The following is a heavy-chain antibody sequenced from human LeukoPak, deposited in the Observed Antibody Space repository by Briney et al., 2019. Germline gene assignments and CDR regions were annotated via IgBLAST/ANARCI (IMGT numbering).Heavy chain of an antibody. CDR2: INHSGST. Sequence: SETLSLTCAVYGGSFSGYYWSWIRQPPGKGLEWIGEINHSGSTNYNPSLKSRVTISVDTSKNQFSLKLSSVTAADTAVYYCASSGEYSGWYRMFVWFDPWGQGTLVTVSS. CDR3: ASSGEYSGWYRMFVWFDP. CDR1: GGSFSGYY. D-gene: IGHD6-19*01. V-gene: IGHV4-34*01. J-gene: IGHJ5*02.